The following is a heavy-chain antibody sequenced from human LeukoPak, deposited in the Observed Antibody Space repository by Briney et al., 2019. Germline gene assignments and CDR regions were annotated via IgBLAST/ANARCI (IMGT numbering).Heavy chain of an antibody. CDR2: VYPGDSDI. V-gene: IGHV5-51*01. CDR3: ARHFGYRGYDGDY. CDR1: GYPFTKYW. D-gene: IGHD5-12*01. J-gene: IGHJ4*02. Sequence: GESLKISFETSGYPFTKYWIAWVRPMPGKGLEWVGIVYPGDSDIRYSPSFEGQVTISADKSINTAYLQWSSLKASDTAMYYCARHFGYRGYDGDYWGQGTLVTVSS.